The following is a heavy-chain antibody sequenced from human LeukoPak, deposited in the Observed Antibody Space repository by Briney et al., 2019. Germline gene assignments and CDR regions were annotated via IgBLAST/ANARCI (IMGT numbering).Heavy chain of an antibody. V-gene: IGHV3-30-3*01. CDR1: GLSFSSYN. Sequence: AGGSLRLSCAASGLSFSSYNMHWVRHAPGKGLEWVALISYDGSNQFYADSVRGRFTISRDNSKNTLQLQLNSLRVEDTAVYYCARIDILTGYAAVGDCWGQGALVTVSS. CDR3: ARIDILTGYAAVGDC. CDR2: ISYDGSNQ. D-gene: IGHD3-9*01. J-gene: IGHJ4*02.